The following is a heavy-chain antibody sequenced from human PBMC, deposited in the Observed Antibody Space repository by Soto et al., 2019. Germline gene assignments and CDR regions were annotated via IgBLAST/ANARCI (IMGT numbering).Heavy chain of an antibody. V-gene: IGHV4-4*02. J-gene: IGHJ4*02. CDR2: IHHSGST. CDR3: ARRYGGALAY. Sequence: PSETLSLTCAVSGASIISMNWWSWVGQPPGKGLEWIGEIHHSGSTNYNPSLMSRVTISVDKSKNQFSLKLTSVTAADTAVYYCARRYGGALAYWGQGTLVTVSS. CDR1: GASIISMNW. D-gene: IGHD4-17*01.